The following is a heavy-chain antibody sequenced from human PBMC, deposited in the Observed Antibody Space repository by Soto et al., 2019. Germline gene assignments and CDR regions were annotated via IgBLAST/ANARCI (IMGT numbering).Heavy chain of an antibody. CDR1: GFTFSSYA. V-gene: IGHV3-23*01. J-gene: IGHJ5*02. CDR2: ISGSGGST. Sequence: GGSLRLSCAASGFTFSSYAMSWVHQAPGKGLEWVSAISGSGGSTYYADSVKGRFTISRDNSKNTLYLQMNSLRAEDTAVYYCAKAGGLRFLELGTWFDPWGQGTLVTVSS. D-gene: IGHD3-3*01. CDR3: AKAGGLRFLELGTWFDP.